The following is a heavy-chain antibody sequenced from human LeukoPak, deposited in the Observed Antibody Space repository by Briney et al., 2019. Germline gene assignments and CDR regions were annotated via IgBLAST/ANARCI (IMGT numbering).Heavy chain of an antibody. J-gene: IGHJ4*02. CDR1: GYTFTSYG. CDR2: INPSGCST. V-gene: IGHV1-46*01. Sequence: ASVKVSCKASGYTFTSYGISRVRQAPGQGLEWMGIINPSGCSTSYAQKFQGRVTMTRDTSTSTVYMELSSLRSEDTAVYYCARVFWSGYSNDYWGQGTLVTVSS. CDR3: ARVFWSGYSNDY. D-gene: IGHD3-3*01.